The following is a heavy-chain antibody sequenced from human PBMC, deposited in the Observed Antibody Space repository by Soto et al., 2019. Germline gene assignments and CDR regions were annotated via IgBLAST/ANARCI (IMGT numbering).Heavy chain of an antibody. J-gene: IGHJ4*02. V-gene: IGHV4-59*08. D-gene: IGHD3-22*01. Sequence: SETLSLTCTVSGGSIGTYYWSWIRQPPGKGLEWIGYIYYRGNTDYNPSLKSRVTISVDTSKNQFSLKLSSVTAADTAVYYCAREADSSGYYFDYWGQGTLVTVSS. CDR1: GGSIGTYY. CDR2: IYYRGNT. CDR3: AREADSSGYYFDY.